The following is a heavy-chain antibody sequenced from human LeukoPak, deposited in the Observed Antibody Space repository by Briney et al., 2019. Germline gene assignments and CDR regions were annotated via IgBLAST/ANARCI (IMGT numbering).Heavy chain of an antibody. CDR3: ARDPYDSSGYHFDY. D-gene: IGHD3-22*01. Sequence: GGSLRLSCAASGFTFSSYAMHWVRQAPGKGLEWVAVISYDGSNKYYADSVKGRFTISRDNSKNTLYLQMNSLRAEDTAVYYCARDPYDSSGYHFDYWGQGTLVTVSS. J-gene: IGHJ4*02. V-gene: IGHV3-30-3*01. CDR1: GFTFSSYA. CDR2: ISYDGSNK.